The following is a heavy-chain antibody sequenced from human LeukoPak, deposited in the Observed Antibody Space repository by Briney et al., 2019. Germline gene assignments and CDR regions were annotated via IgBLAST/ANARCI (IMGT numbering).Heavy chain of an antibody. J-gene: IGHJ4*02. D-gene: IGHD1-7*01. CDR3: ARDGGITGTAFDY. CDR2: ISGYNDNT. Sequence: ASVKVSCKASGYTFTSHGISWVRQAPGQGLQWMGWISGYNDNTNYAQDLQGRVTVTTDTSTSTAYMELRSLRSDDTAVYYCARDGGITGTAFDYWAREPWSPSPQ. V-gene: IGHV1-18*01. CDR1: GYTFTSHG.